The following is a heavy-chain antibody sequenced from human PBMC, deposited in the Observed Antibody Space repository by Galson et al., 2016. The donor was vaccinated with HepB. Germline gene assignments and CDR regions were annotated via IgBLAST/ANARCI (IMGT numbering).Heavy chain of an antibody. J-gene: IGHJ6*02. Sequence: SVKVSCKASRYTFTGYYLHWVRQAPGQGLEWMGWINPNNGGTKYAQKFQGWVTMTRDRSTSTAYMELSRLKSDDTAVYYCARGGSTYYDYYYFAMDVWGQVSTVTVS. CDR2: INPNNGGT. V-gene: IGHV1-2*04. CDR1: RYTFTGYY. CDR3: ARGGSTYYDYYYFAMDV. D-gene: IGHD2/OR15-2a*01.